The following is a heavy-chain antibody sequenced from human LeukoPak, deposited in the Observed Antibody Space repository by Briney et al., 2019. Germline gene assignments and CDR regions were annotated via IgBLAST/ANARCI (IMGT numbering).Heavy chain of an antibody. V-gene: IGHV3-7*01. CDR3: ARGGAVAGKYVY. D-gene: IGHD6-19*01. J-gene: IGHJ4*02. CDR1: GYTFSDYW. Sequence: GGSLRLSCAGSGYTFSDYWMSWVRQAPGKGLEWVASIKKEDGYEKNYVESVKGRFTISRDNAENSVYLQMNTLRDEATAMYYCARGGAVAGKYVYWGQGTLVTVSS. CDR2: IKKEDGYEK.